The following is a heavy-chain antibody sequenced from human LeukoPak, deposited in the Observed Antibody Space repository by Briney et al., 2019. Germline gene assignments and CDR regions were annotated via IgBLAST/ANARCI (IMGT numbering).Heavy chain of an antibody. V-gene: IGHV1-46*01. CDR3: ARAVSPYSSSSEVDY. J-gene: IGHJ4*02. D-gene: IGHD6-6*01. Sequence: ASVKVSCTASGYTFTSYYMHWVRQAPGQGLEWMGIINPSGGSTSYAQKFQGRVTMTRDMSTSTVYMELSSLRSEDTAVYYCARAVSPYSSSSEVDYWGQGTLVTVSS. CDR1: GYTFTSYY. CDR2: INPSGGST.